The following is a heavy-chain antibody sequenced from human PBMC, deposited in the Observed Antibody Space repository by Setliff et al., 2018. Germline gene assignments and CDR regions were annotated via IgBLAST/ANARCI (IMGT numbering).Heavy chain of an antibody. CDR3: ARGSRFGTIVYKGDYYMDV. CDR1: GYIFTNYA. Sequence: ASVKVSCKASGYIFTNYAMTWMRQAPGQGLEYMGWINTNTGNPIYAQGFTGRFVFSLDTSVSTAYLQISSLKSEDTAVYYCARGSRFGTIVYKGDYYMDVWGKGTTVTVSS. J-gene: IGHJ6*03. D-gene: IGHD3-10*01. V-gene: IGHV7-4-1*02. CDR2: INTNTGNP.